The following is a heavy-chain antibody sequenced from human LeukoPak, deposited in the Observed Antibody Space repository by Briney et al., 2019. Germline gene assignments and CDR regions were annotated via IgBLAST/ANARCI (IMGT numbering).Heavy chain of an antibody. Sequence: ASVKVSCKASGYTFTGYYMHWVRQAPGQGLEWMGWINPNSGGTNYAQKFQGRVTMTRDTSISTAYMGLSRLRSDDTAVYYCARSSIVGATPGGYWGQGTLVTVSS. J-gene: IGHJ4*02. CDR1: GYTFTGYY. V-gene: IGHV1-2*02. CDR3: ARSSIVGATPGGY. CDR2: INPNSGGT. D-gene: IGHD1-26*01.